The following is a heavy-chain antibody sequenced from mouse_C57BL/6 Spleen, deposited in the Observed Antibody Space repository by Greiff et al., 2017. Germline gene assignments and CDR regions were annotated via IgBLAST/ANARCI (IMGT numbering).Heavy chain of an antibody. Sequence: EVQLQQSGPELVKPGASVKISCKASGYTFTDYYMNWVKQSHGKSLEWIGDINPNNGGTSYNQKFKGKATLTVDKSSSTAYMELRSLTSEDSAVYYCARVNYGKYYAMDYWGQGTSVTVSS. D-gene: IGHD2-1*01. CDR1: GYTFTDYY. CDR2: INPNNGGT. V-gene: IGHV1-26*01. CDR3: ARVNYGKYYAMDY. J-gene: IGHJ4*01.